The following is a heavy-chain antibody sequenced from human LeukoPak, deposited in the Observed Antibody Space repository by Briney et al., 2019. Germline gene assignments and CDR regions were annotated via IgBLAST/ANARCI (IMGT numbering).Heavy chain of an antibody. CDR1: GFTFSSYA. CDR3: ARESYDSSGYPFDY. J-gene: IGHJ4*02. V-gene: IGHV3-30-3*01. D-gene: IGHD3-22*01. CDR2: ISYDGSNK. Sequence: QTGGSPRLSCAASGFTFSSYAMHWVRQAPGKGLEWVAVISYDGSNKYYADSVKGRFTISRDNSKNTLYLQMNSLRAEDTAVYYCARESYDSSGYPFDYWGQGTLVTVSS.